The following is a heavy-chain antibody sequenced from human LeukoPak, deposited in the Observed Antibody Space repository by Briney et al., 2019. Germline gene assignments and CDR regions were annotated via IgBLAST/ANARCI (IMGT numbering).Heavy chain of an antibody. CDR1: GGSISSYY. Sequence: MASETLSLTCTVSGGSISSYYWSWIRQPPGKGLEWIGYIYYSGTTNYNPSLKSRVTISVDTSKNQFSLKLSSVTAADTAVYYCARGSYPGGRGYFDYWGQGTLVTVSS. V-gene: IGHV4-59*12. D-gene: IGHD5-18*01. CDR3: ARGSYPGGRGYFDY. J-gene: IGHJ4*02. CDR2: IYYSGTT.